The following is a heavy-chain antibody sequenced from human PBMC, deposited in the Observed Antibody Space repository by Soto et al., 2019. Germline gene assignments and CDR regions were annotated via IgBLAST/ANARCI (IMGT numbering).Heavy chain of an antibody. Sequence: GGSLRLSCAASGFTLSGYAMDWVRQAPGKGLEYVSGISSNGVGTYYANSVQGRFTISRDNSKNTVYLQMGSLRPEDIAVYYCARRARPDFYYMDVWGNGTTVTVSS. CDR2: ISSNGVGT. CDR3: ARRARPDFYYMDV. J-gene: IGHJ6*03. D-gene: IGHD6-6*01. V-gene: IGHV3-64*01. CDR1: GFTLSGYA.